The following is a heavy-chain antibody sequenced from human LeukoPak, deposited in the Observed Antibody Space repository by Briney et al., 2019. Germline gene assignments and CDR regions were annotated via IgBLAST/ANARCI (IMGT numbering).Heavy chain of an antibody. D-gene: IGHD3-3*01. V-gene: IGHV3-53*04. Sequence: GGSLRLSCAASGFTVSSNYMSWVRQAPVKGLEWVSVIYSGGSTYYADSVKGRYTISRHNSKNTLYLQMNSLRAEDTAVYYCARGITIFGVVDYYYGMDVWGQGTTVTVSS. CDR2: IYSGGST. CDR1: GFTVSSNY. J-gene: IGHJ6*02. CDR3: ARGITIFGVVDYYYGMDV.